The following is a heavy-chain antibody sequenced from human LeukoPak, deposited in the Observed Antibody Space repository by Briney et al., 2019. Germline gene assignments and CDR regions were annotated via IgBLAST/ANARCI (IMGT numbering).Heavy chain of an antibody. CDR2: FDPEDGET. CDR1: GYTFTGYY. Sequence: GASVKVSCKASGYTFTGYYMHWVRQAPGQGLEWMGGFDPEDGETIYAQKFQGRVTMTEDTSTDTAYMELSSLRSEDTAVYYCAIDYGGYNWFDPWGQGTLVTVSS. V-gene: IGHV1-24*01. D-gene: IGHD4-23*01. J-gene: IGHJ5*02. CDR3: AIDYGGYNWFDP.